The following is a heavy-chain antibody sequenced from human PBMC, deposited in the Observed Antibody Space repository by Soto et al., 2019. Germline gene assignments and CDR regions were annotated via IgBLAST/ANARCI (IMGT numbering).Heavy chain of an antibody. J-gene: IGHJ3*02. V-gene: IGHV3-7*01. CDR1: GFTFTTYW. CDR3: VRGGIGYCSGVCCYYTAFDI. D-gene: IGHD2-15*01. Sequence: EEQLVESGGGLVQPGGSLRLSCAASGFTFTTYWMSWVRQAPGKGLEWVANIKEDGSERYFVDSVKGRFTFSRDNAKKSLDVQMNSLRVEDTAVYYCVRGGIGYCSGVCCYYTAFDIWGPGTVVTVSS. CDR2: IKEDGSER.